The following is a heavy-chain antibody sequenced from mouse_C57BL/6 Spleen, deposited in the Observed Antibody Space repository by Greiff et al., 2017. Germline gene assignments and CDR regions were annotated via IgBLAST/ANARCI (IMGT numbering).Heavy chain of an antibody. Sequence: EVKLMESGGGLVKPGGSLKLSCAASGFTFSSYTMSWVRQTPEKRLEWVATISGGGGNTYYPDSVKGRFTISRDNAKNTLYLQMSSLRSEDTALYYCARQTGRDFDDWGKGTTVTVSS. J-gene: IGHJ2*01. CDR1: GFTFSSYT. CDR2: ISGGGGNT. CDR3: ARQTGRDFDD. V-gene: IGHV5-9*01.